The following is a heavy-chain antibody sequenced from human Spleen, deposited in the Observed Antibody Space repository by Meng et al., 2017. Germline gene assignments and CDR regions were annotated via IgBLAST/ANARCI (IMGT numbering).Heavy chain of an antibody. CDR3: AKGARYAMGSYFDY. V-gene: IGHV3-9*01. J-gene: IGHJ4*02. CDR2: ISWNSGTI. CDR1: GFTFDDYA. D-gene: IGHD2-2*01. Sequence: SLKISCAASGFTFDDYAMHWVRQAPGKGLEWVSGISWNSGTIAYADSVKGRFTISRDNAENSLHLQMNSLRAEDTALYYCAKGARYAMGSYFDYWGQGTLVTVSS.